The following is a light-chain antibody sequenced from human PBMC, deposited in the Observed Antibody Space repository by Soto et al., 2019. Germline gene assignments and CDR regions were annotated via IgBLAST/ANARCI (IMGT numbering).Light chain of an antibody. CDR3: GTWDSSLSVYV. J-gene: IGLJ1*01. V-gene: IGLV1-51*01. CDR2: DNN. CDR1: SSNIGINY. Sequence: QSVLTQPPSVYAAPGQKITISCSGSSSNIGINYVSWFQHLPGTAPKLLMYDNNKRPSGIADRFAASKSGTSATLGITGLQTGDEADYYCGTWDSSLSVYVFGTGTKLTVL.